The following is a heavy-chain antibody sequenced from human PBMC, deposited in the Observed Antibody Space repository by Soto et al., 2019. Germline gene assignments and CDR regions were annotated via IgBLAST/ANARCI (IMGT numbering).Heavy chain of an antibody. J-gene: IGHJ4*02. CDR2: IYYSGST. CDR1: GGSISSSSYY. CDR3: ARFTVTLNFDY. D-gene: IGHD4-17*01. Sequence: QLQLQESGPGLVKPSETLSLTCTVSGGSISSSSYYWGWIRQPPGKGLEWIGSIYYSGSTYYNPSLKSRVTISVDTSKNQFSLKLSSVTAADTAVYYCARFTVTLNFDYWGQGTLVTVSS. V-gene: IGHV4-39*01.